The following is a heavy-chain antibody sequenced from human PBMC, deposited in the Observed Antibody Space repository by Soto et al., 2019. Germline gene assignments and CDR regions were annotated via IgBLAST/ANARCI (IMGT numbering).Heavy chain of an antibody. Sequence: ASVKVSCKASGYTFTSYYMHWVRQAPGQGLEWMGIINPTSGSTSFAQKFQGRVTMTRDTSTSTVYMELSSLRSDDTAVYYCARASSGTPYDSWGQGTLVTVSS. D-gene: IGHD1-26*01. CDR2: INPTSGST. CDR1: GYTFTSYY. J-gene: IGHJ4*02. CDR3: ARASSGTPYDS. V-gene: IGHV1-46*01.